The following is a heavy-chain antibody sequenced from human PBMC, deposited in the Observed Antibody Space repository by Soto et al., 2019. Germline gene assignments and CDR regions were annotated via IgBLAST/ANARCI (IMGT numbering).Heavy chain of an antibody. D-gene: IGHD3-10*01. CDR1: GGSISSRNW. CDR2: IYHSGST. Sequence: SETLSLTCDVSGGSISSRNWWSWVRQPPGKGLEWIGEIYHSGSTNYNPSLKSRVTISVDKPKNLFSLKLSSVTAADTAGYYGARGGGGTMVRRGLDYWGQGTLFTVAS. CDR3: ARGGGGTMVRRGLDY. J-gene: IGHJ4*02. V-gene: IGHV4-4*02.